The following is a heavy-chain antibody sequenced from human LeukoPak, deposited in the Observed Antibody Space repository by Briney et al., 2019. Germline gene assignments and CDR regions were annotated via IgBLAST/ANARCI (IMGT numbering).Heavy chain of an antibody. V-gene: IGHV1-2*02. CDR2: INPNSGGT. CDR3: ARAKLDDCGGVCDQYFQH. Sequence: GASVKVSCKASGYTFTGYYMHWVRQAPGQGLEWMGWINPNSGGTNFAQKFQGRVTLTRDTSINTAYMELSSLRSDDTAVYYCARAKLDDCGGVCDQYFQHWDQGTLVTVSS. J-gene: IGHJ1*01. CDR1: GYTFTGYY. D-gene: IGHD2-21*02.